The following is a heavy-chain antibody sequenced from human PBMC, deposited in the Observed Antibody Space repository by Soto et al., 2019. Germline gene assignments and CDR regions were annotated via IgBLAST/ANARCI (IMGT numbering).Heavy chain of an antibody. CDR1: GYTFTSYA. D-gene: IGHD6-19*01. CDR3: ARGLSGQWHLYGMDV. CDR2: INAGNGNT. J-gene: IGHJ6*02. Sequence: QVQLVQSGAEEKKPGASVKVSCKASGYTFTSYAMHWVRQAPGQRLEWMGWINAGNGNTKYSQKFQGRVTITRDTSASTAYMELSSLRSNNTAVYYCARGLSGQWHLYGMDVWGQGTTVTVSS. V-gene: IGHV1-3*05.